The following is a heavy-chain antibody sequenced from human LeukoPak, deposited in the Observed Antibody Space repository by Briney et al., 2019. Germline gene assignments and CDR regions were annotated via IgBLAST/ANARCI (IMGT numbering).Heavy chain of an antibody. J-gene: IGHJ4*02. D-gene: IGHD1-26*01. Sequence: GGSLRLSCAASGFSFSTQHMHWVRQAPGKGLVWVSYINIDERITGYADSVKGRFTISRDNAKNTLYLQMNSLRAEDTAIYYCSREGGDWGQGTLVTVSS. CDR1: GFSFSTQH. CDR2: INIDERIT. V-gene: IGHV3-74*01. CDR3: SREGGD.